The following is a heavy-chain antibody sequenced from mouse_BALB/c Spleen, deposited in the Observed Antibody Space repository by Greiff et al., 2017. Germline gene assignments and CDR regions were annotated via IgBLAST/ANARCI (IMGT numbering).Heavy chain of an antibody. V-gene: IGHV2-6-7*01. CDR1: GFSLTGYG. D-gene: IGHD2-3*01. CDR3: ARGGDGYDWYFDV. CDR2: IWGDGST. Sequence: VQLQQSGPGLVAPSQSLSITCTVSGFSLTGYGVNWVRQPPGKGLEWLGMIWGDGSTDYNSALKSRLSISKDNSKSQVFLKMNSLQTDDTARYYCARGGDGYDWYFDVWGAGTTVTVSS. J-gene: IGHJ1*01.